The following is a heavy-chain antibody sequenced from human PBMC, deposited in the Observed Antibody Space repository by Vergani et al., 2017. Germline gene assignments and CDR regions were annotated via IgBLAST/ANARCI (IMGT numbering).Heavy chain of an antibody. CDR3: AKDRYYDSSGYHAEYFQH. CDR1: GFTFSSYA. Sequence: EVQLLESGGGLVQPGGSLSLSCAASGFTFSSYAMSGVRPAPGKGLEWVSAISGSGGSTYYADSVKGRFTISRDNSKNTLYLQMNSLRAEDTAVYYCAKDRYYDSSGYHAEYFQHWGQGTLVTVSS. CDR2: ISGSGGST. V-gene: IGHV3-23*01. D-gene: IGHD3-22*01. J-gene: IGHJ1*01.